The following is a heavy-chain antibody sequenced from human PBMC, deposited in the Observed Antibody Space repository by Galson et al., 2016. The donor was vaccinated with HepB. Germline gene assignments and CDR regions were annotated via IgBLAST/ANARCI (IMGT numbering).Heavy chain of an antibody. CDR2: INAGSGNT. Sequence: SVKVSCKASGYTFTNYAMHWVRQAPGQRLEWMGWINAGSGNTKYSQKFQGRVTITRDTSASTAYMELSSLTSEDTAVYYCGRGGGGVAAAGNHWFDPWGQGTLVTVSS. J-gene: IGHJ5*02. CDR1: GYTFTNYA. V-gene: IGHV1-3*01. D-gene: IGHD6-13*01. CDR3: GRGGGGVAAAGNHWFDP.